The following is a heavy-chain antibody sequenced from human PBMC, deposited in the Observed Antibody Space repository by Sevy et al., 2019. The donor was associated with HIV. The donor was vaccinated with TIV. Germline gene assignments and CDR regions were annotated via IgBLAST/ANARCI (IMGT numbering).Heavy chain of an antibody. CDR3: ARPRKSLKTTERDFLY. V-gene: IGHV5-51*01. Sequence: GESLKISCKASGYRFDSYWIGWVRQMPGRGLEWMGIIYPDDSDTRYSPSFQGPVTISADKSTSTVYLQLNSLKASDSGMYYCARPRKSLKTTERDFLYWGQGTLVTVSS. D-gene: IGHD1-1*01. CDR2: IYPDDSDT. CDR1: GYRFDSYW. J-gene: IGHJ4*02.